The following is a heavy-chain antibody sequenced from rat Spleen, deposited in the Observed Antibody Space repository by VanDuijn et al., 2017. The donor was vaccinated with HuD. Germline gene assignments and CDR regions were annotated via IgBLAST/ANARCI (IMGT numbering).Heavy chain of an antibody. CDR1: GFTFSDYD. Sequence: EVQLVESDGGLVQPGRSLKLSCAASGFTFSDYDMVWVRQAPTKGLEWVAAISPSGGTTYYRDSVKGRFTVSRDNAKSTLYLQMDSLRSEDTATYYCGRTSLQWFRMDAWGQGTSLTVSS. CDR2: ISPSGGTT. CDR3: GRTSLQWFRMDA. V-gene: IGHV5S23*01. J-gene: IGHJ4*01. D-gene: IGHD1-1*01.